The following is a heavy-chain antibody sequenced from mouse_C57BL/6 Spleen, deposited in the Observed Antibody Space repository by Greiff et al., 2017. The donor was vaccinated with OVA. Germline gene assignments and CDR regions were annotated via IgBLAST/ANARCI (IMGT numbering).Heavy chain of an antibody. Sequence: QVQLQQPGAELVMPGASVKLSCKASGYTFTSYWMHWVKQRPGQGLEWIGEIDPSDSYPNYNQQFKGKSTLTVDKSSSTADIQLSSLTSEDSAVYYCARVYGSSYYFDDWGQGTTLTVSS. J-gene: IGHJ2*01. CDR2: IDPSDSYP. D-gene: IGHD1-1*01. CDR1: GYTFTSYW. V-gene: IGHV1-69*01. CDR3: ARVYGSSYYFDD.